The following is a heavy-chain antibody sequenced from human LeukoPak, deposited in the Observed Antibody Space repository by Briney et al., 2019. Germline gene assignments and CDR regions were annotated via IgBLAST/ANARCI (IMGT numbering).Heavy chain of an antibody. D-gene: IGHD6-13*01. CDR3: ARDDSSWSEGKFDY. V-gene: IGHV3-11*01. J-gene: IGHJ4*02. CDR1: GFTFSDYY. Sequence: GGSLRLSCAASGFTFSDYYMSWIRQAPGKGLEWVSYISSSGSTIYYADSVKGRFTIPRDNAKNSLYLQMNSLRAEDTAVYYCARDDSSWSEGKFDYWGQGTLVTVSS. CDR2: ISSSGSTI.